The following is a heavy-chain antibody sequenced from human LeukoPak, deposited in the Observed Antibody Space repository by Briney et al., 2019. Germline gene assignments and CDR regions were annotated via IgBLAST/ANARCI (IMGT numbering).Heavy chain of an antibody. CDR1: GYTFTSYG. Sequence: ASVKVSCKASGYTFTSYGISWVRQAPGQGLEWMGWISAYNGNTNYAQKLQGRVTMTTDTSTSTAYMELRSLRSDDTAVYYCAREPVPRYYDYVCGSDRPKYYFAYWGQGTLVTVSS. CDR3: AREPVPRYYDYVCGSDRPKYYFAY. CDR2: ISAYNGNT. V-gene: IGHV1-18*01. D-gene: IGHD3-16*02. J-gene: IGHJ4*02.